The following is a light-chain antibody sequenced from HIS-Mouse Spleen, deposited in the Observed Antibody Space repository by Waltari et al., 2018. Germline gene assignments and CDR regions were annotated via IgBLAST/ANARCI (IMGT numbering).Light chain of an antibody. CDR2: KDS. CDR1: ALPKQY. CDR3: QSADSSGTYSVV. J-gene: IGLJ2*01. Sequence: SYELTQPPSVSVSTGQTARIPCSGDALPKQYAYWSQQKPGQAPVLVIYKDSERPSGIPERFSGSSSGTTVTLTISGVQAEDEADYYCQSADSSGTYSVVFGGGTKLTVL. V-gene: IGLV3-25*03.